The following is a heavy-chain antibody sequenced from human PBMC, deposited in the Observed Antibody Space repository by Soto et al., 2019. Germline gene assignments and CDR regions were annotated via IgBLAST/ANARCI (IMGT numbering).Heavy chain of an antibody. CDR2: ISGSGDST. Sequence: GGSLRRSCEGSGFTFSSYSISWVRQAPGKGLECVSVISGSGDSTYYADSVKGRFTISRDNSKNTVSLQMNSLRVDDTAVYYCAKRASSTNWSPLDNWGQGILVTVSS. D-gene: IGHD6-13*01. V-gene: IGHV3-23*01. CDR3: AKRASSTNWSPLDN. CDR1: GFTFSSYS. J-gene: IGHJ4*02.